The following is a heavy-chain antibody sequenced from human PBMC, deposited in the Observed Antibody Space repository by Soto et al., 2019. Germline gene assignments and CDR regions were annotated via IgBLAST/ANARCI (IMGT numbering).Heavy chain of an antibody. Sequence: EVQLLESGGGLVQPGGSLRLSCTASGFTFRNYAMIWVRQAPGKGLQWVSGINSDGSITNYADAVKGRFTISRDNVKNTLYLQMNSLRAEDTAVYYCVRYPRSVGGSYRPDYWGQGTLVTVSS. CDR1: GFTFRNYA. CDR2: INSDGSIT. CDR3: VRYPRSVGGSYRPDY. D-gene: IGHD3-16*02. J-gene: IGHJ4*02. V-gene: IGHV3-74*02.